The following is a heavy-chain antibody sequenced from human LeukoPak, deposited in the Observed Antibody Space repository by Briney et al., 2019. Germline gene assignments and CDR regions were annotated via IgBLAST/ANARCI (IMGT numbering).Heavy chain of an antibody. Sequence: PSETLSLTCTVSGGSISSSSYYWGWIRQPPGKGLEWIGSIYYSGSTYYNPSLKSRVTISVDTSKNQFSLKLSSVTAADTAVYYCAREAATVMGPWFDPWGQGTLVTVSS. D-gene: IGHD2-15*01. V-gene: IGHV4-39*02. CDR1: GGSISSSSYY. CDR3: AREAATVMGPWFDP. J-gene: IGHJ5*02. CDR2: IYYSGST.